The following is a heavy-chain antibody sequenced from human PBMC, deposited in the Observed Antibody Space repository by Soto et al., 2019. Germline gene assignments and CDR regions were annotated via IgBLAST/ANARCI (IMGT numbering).Heavy chain of an antibody. D-gene: IGHD6-13*01. CDR1: GFTFSSYA. V-gene: IGHV3-23*01. CDR3: AKGRGSNWYRDY. J-gene: IGHJ4*02. Sequence: EVQLLESGGGLLQPGGSLRLSCAASGFTFSSYAMSWVRQAPGKGLEWVSALSGSGNNTYYTDSVKGRFTISRDNSKNTLYLQMNSLRAEDTAVYYCAKGRGSNWYRDYWGQGTLVTVSS. CDR2: LSGSGNNT.